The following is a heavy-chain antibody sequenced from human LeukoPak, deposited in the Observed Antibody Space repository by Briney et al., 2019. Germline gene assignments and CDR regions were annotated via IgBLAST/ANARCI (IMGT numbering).Heavy chain of an antibody. CDR3: ARDSGRESPVDI. CDR2: IYYSGNT. J-gene: IGHJ3*02. D-gene: IGHD1-26*01. CDR1: GVSISSSNSY. Sequence: SETLSLTCTVSGVSISSSNSYWGWIRQPPGKGLEWIGGIYYSGNTYYNASLKSQVSISIDTSKNQFSLRLTSVTAADTAVYYCARDSGRESPVDIWGQGTMVTVSS. V-gene: IGHV4-39*07.